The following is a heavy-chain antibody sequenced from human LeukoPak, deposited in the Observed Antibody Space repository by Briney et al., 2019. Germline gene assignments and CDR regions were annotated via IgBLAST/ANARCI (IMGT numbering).Heavy chain of an antibody. CDR3: ASADSRGVGATTSYYGMDV. V-gene: IGHV1-45*02. Sequence: GSSVKVSCKASGYTFTYRYLHWVRQAPGQALEWMGWITPFNGNTNYAQKFQDRVTITRDRSMSTAYMELSSLRSEDTAMYYCASADSRGVGATTSYYGMDVWGQGTTVTVSS. J-gene: IGHJ6*02. CDR1: GYTFTYRY. D-gene: IGHD1-26*01. CDR2: ITPFNGNT.